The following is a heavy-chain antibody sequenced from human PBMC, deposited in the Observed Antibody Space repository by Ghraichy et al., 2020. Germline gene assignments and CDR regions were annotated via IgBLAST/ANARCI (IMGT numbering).Heavy chain of an antibody. CDR3: ATASNAHWNEDAFDI. CDR2: ISASGGST. V-gene: IGHV3-23*01. CDR1: GFTFSSYS. Sequence: GGSLRLSCAASGFTFSSYSMTWVRQAPGKGLEWVSLISASGGSTYYADSVKGRFTISRDNSKNTLYLQMNSLRAEDTAVYYCATASNAHWNEDAFDIWGQGKMVTVSA. D-gene: IGHD1-1*01. J-gene: IGHJ3*02.